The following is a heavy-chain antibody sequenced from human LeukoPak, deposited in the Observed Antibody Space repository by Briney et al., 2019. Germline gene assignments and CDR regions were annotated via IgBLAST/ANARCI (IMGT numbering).Heavy chain of an antibody. Sequence: SETLSLTCTVSGGSISSYYWSWIRQPPGKGLEWIGYIYYSGSTNYNPSLKSRVTISVDTSKNQFSLKLSSVTAADTAVYYCARGSSTFSSGWIWIDYWGQGTLVTVSS. CDR1: GGSISSYY. D-gene: IGHD6-19*01. CDR3: ARGSSTFSSGWIWIDY. V-gene: IGHV4-59*01. J-gene: IGHJ4*02. CDR2: IYYSGST.